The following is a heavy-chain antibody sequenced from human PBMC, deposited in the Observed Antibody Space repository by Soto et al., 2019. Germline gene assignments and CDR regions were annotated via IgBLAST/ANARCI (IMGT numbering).Heavy chain of an antibody. CDR3: AGGATGRPPFKH. Sequence: PGGSLRLSCASSVFTFSSYGMHCVRQAPGKGLEWVAVISYDGSNKYYADSVKGRFTISRDGSKISLYLQMSSLKTEDTAVYYCAGGATGRPPFKHWGRGTLVNVSS. D-gene: IGHD2-8*02. V-gene: IGHV3-30*03. CDR2: ISYDGSNK. CDR1: VFTFSSYG. J-gene: IGHJ1*01.